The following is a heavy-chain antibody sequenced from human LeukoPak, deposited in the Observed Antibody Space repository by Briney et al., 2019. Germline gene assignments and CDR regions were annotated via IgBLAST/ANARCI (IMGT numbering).Heavy chain of an antibody. J-gene: IGHJ4*02. V-gene: IGHV4-39*07. CDR1: GGSISSSSYY. D-gene: IGHD6-13*01. CDR3: ARDLAAAYDY. Sequence: SKTLSLTCTVSGGSISSSSYYWGWIRQPPGKGLEWIGSIYYSGSTYYNPSLKSRVTISVDTSKNQFSLKLSSVTAADTAVYYCARDLAAAYDYWGQGTLVTVSS. CDR2: IYYSGST.